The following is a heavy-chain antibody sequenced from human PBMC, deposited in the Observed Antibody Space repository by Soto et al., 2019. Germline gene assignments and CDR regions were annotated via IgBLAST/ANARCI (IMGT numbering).Heavy chain of an antibody. CDR2: ISSSSSTI. Sequence: EVQLVESGGGLVQPGGSLRLSCAASGFTFSSYSMNWVRQAPGKGLDWVSYISSSSSTIYYADSVKGRFTISRDNAKNSLCLQMYSLRAEDTAVYYCARDRGSSWYKGRVFEYWGQGTLVTVSS. D-gene: IGHD6-13*01. CDR3: ARDRGSSWYKGRVFEY. J-gene: IGHJ4*02. V-gene: IGHV3-48*01. CDR1: GFTFSSYS.